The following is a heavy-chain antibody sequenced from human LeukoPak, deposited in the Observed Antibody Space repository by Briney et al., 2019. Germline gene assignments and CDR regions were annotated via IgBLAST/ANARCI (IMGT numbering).Heavy chain of an antibody. CDR2: VYYSGST. V-gene: IGHV4-31*03. CDR1: GGSISIGGYY. D-gene: IGHD1-26*01. Sequence: PSQTLSLTCTVSGGSISIGGYYWSWIRQHPGKGLEWIGYVYYSGSTYYNPSLKSRVTISVDTSKNQFSLKLSSVTAADTAVYYCARARYSGSYYYWGQGTLVTVSS. CDR3: ARARYSGSYYY. J-gene: IGHJ4*02.